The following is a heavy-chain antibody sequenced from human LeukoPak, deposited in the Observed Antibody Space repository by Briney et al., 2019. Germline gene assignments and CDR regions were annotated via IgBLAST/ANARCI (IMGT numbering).Heavy chain of an antibody. CDR2: IYYSGST. J-gene: IGHJ6*02. CDR1: GGSFSGYY. Sequence: SETLSLTCAVYGGSFSGYYWSWIRQPPGKGLEWIGYIYYSGSTNYNPSLKSRVTISVDTSKNQFSLKLSSVTAADTAVYYCARSMVRGVYYYYYGMDVWGQGTTVTVSS. CDR3: ARSMVRGVYYYYYGMDV. D-gene: IGHD3-10*01. V-gene: IGHV4-59*01.